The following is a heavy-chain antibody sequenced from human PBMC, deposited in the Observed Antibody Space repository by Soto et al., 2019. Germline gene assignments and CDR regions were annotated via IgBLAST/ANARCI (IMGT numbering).Heavy chain of an antibody. V-gene: IGHV4-39*01. Sequence: PSETLSLTCTVSGGSISSSSYYWGWIRQPPGKGLEWIGSIYYSGSTYYNPSLKSRVTISVDTSKNQFSLKLSPVTAADTAVYYCARSPTGTEYYYGMDVWGQGTTVTVSS. CDR3: ARSPTGTEYYYGMDV. D-gene: IGHD2-8*02. CDR1: GGSISSSSYY. J-gene: IGHJ6*02. CDR2: IYYSGST.